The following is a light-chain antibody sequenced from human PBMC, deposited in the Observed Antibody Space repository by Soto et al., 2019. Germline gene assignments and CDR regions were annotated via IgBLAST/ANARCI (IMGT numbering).Light chain of an antibody. CDR1: QSISSW. Sequence: DIQMTQSPSTLSASVGDRVTITCRASQSISSWLAWYQQKPGKAPKLLIYDASSLESGVPSRFSGSGSGTEFTLTISSLQPDDFATYYCQQYNSYSPRYTLGQGTKLEIK. CDR2: DAS. J-gene: IGKJ2*01. CDR3: QQYNSYSPRYT. V-gene: IGKV1-5*01.